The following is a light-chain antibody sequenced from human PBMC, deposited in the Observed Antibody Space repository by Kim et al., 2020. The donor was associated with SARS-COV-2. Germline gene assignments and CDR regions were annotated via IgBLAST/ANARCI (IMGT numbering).Light chain of an antibody. CDR3: AAWDDSLNGLYV. CDR2: SNN. J-gene: IGLJ1*01. CDR1: SSNIGSNT. Sequence: RVTISCSGSSSNIGSNTVTWYQQLPRTAPKLLIYSNNQRPSGVADRFSGSKSGTSASLAISGLQSEDESDYYCAAWDDSLNGLYVFGTGTKVTVL. V-gene: IGLV1-44*01.